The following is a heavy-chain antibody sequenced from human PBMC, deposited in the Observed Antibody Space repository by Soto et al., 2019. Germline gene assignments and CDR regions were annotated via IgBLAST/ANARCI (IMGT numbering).Heavy chain of an antibody. CDR1: GGSISSGGYY. J-gene: IGHJ4*02. D-gene: IGHD3-10*01. Sequence: SETLSLTCTVSGGSISSGGYYWSWIRQHPGKGLEWIGYIYYSGSTYYNPSLKSRVTISVDTSKNQFSLKLSSVTAADTAVYYCASSYGSGSYYNLDYSGQGTLVTVSS. V-gene: IGHV4-31*03. CDR3: ASSYGSGSYYNLDY. CDR2: IYYSGST.